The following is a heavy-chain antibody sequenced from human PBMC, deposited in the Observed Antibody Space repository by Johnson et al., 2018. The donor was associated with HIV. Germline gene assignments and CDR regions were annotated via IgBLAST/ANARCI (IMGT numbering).Heavy chain of an antibody. V-gene: IGHV3-30-3*01. CDR3: ARVHCSGGNGYFWALGWAFDI. D-gene: IGHD2-15*01. J-gene: IGHJ3*02. CDR1: GFTFSSYA. Sequence: QVQLVESGGGVVQPGRSLRLTCAASGFTFSSYAMHWVRQAPGKGLEWVALISYDGLNKYYADSVKGRFTISRDNSKNTLYLQMNSLRAEDSAVYYCARVHCSGGNGYFWALGWAFDIWGQGTMVTVSS. CDR2: ISYDGLNK.